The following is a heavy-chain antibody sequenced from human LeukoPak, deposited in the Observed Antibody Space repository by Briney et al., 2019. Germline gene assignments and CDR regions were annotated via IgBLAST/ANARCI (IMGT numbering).Heavy chain of an antibody. J-gene: IGHJ4*02. CDR1: GFTFSSYA. CDR2: ISYDGSNK. Sequence: PGRPLRLSCAASGFTFSSYAMHWVRQAPGKGLEWVAVISYDGSNKYYADSVKGRFTISRDNSKNTLYLQMNSLRAEDTAVYYCARDSMRKSIAAAGTLNWGQGTLVTVSS. D-gene: IGHD6-13*01. CDR3: ARDSMRKSIAAAGTLN. V-gene: IGHV3-30-3*01.